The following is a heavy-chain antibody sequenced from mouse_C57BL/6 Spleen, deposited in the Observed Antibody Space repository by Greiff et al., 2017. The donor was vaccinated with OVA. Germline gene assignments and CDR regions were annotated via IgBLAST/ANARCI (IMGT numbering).Heavy chain of an antibody. V-gene: IGHV1-26*01. J-gene: IGHJ2*01. CDR3: ANRYLLTDC. Sequence: VQLQQSGPELVKPGASVKISCKASGYTFTDYSMNWVKQSHGQSLEWIGDINPNNGGTNYNQKFKGKATLTVDKSSSTAYMELRSLTSEDSAVYYCANRYLLTDCWGQGTTVSVST. CDR1: GYTFTDYS. CDR2: INPNNGGT.